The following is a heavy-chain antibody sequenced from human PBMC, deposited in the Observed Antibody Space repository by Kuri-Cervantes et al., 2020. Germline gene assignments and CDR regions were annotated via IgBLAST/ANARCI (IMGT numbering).Heavy chain of an antibody. CDR3: ASETVRFLEWPSYYYYMDV. CDR1: GYSFTSYW. J-gene: IGHJ6*03. CDR2: IYPGDSDT. Sequence: GGSLRLSCKGSGYSFTSYWIGWVRQMPGKGLEWMGIIYPGDSDTRYSPSFQGQVTISADKSISTAYLQWSSLKAADTAAYYCASETVRFLEWPSYYYYMDVWGKGTTVTVSS. D-gene: IGHD3-3*01. V-gene: IGHV5-51*01.